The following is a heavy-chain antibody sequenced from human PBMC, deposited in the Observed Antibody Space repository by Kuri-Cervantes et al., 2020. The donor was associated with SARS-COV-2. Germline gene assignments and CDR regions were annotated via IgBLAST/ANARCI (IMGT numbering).Heavy chain of an antibody. CDR1: GFTFSGHW. J-gene: IGHJ4*02. CDR2: INPDGSYT. Sequence: GESLKTSCAASGFTFSGHWIHWVRQAPGKGLVWVSRINPDGSYTNHADSVKGRFTLSRDNAKNMLFPQMNSLRAEDTAVYYCAREYTYYYDSSGYPEYYFDYWGQGTLVTVSS. V-gene: IGHV3-74*01. D-gene: IGHD3-22*01. CDR3: AREYTYYYDSSGYPEYYFDY.